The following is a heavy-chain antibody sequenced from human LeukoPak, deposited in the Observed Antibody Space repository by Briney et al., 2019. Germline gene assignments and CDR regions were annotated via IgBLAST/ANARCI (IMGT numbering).Heavy chain of an antibody. V-gene: IGHV3-7*01. Sequence: GGSLRLSCAASGFTFSSYWMNWVRQAPGKGLEWVANIKQDGSEKYYVDSVKGRFTISRDNAKNSLYLQINSLRAEDTAVYYCARDGVAPGIYFDYWGQGTLATVSS. CDR2: IKQDGSEK. CDR1: GFTFSSYW. D-gene: IGHD2-2*01. CDR3: ARDGVAPGIYFDY. J-gene: IGHJ4*02.